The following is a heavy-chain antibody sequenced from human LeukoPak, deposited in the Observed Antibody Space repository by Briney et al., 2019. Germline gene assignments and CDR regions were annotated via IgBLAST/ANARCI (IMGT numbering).Heavy chain of an antibody. J-gene: IGHJ4*01. V-gene: IGHV3-30*03. Sequence: GGSLRLSCAASGFTFSGSGMHWVRQAPGKGLEWVATISYVGTSKYYAGSVKGRFTISRDKSKNTLYLQMNSLTAEDTAVYYCATTLTTYLDYWGHGTLVTVSS. CDR3: ATTLTTYLDY. D-gene: IGHD4-11*01. CDR1: GFTFSGSG. CDR2: ISYVGTSK.